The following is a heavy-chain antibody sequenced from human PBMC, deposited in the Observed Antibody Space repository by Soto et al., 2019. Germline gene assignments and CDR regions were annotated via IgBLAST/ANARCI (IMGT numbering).Heavy chain of an antibody. CDR1: GVSISTNGFS. V-gene: IGHV4-30-2*01. Sequence: TLSLTCSVSGVSISTNGFSWAWIRQPPGKGLEWIGYIYPSGTIFYNPSLNGRVTISLGTSDNQFSLRLTSVTAADKAVYFCATYTAYAKYYFDYWGRGTLVTVYS. CDR2: IYPSGTI. J-gene: IGHJ4*02. CDR3: ATYTAYAKYYFDY. D-gene: IGHD5-12*01.